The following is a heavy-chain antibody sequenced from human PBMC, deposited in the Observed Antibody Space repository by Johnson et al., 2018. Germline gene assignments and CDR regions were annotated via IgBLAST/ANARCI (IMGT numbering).Heavy chain of an antibody. V-gene: IGHV4-59*01. CDR2: IYSSGTT. J-gene: IGHJ6*02. CDR1: GGSINNYF. CDR3: ARDFWGRGSDYYYYAMDV. D-gene: IGHD3-16*01. Sequence: QVQLQESGPGLVKPSEPLSLTCTVSGGSINNYFWSWIRQPPGKGLEWIGYIYSSGTTHYNPSFKSRVTISVDTSKNQFSLNLRSVTAADTAVYYCARDFWGRGSDYYYYAMDVWGQGTTVTVSS.